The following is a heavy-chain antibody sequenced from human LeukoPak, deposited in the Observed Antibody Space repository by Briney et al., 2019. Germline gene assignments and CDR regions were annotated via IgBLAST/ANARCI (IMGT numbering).Heavy chain of an antibody. D-gene: IGHD1-26*01. CDR1: GYTFTNYW. CDR3: ARQLGATHYYYYYMDV. CDR2: IYPGDSDI. J-gene: IGHJ6*03. Sequence: PGESLKISCKAFGYTFTNYWIGWVRQMPGKGLDWMGIIYPGDSDIRYSPSFQGQATISADKSISTAYLQWNSLKASDTAMYYCARQLGATHYYYYYMDVWGKGTTVTVSS. V-gene: IGHV5-51*01.